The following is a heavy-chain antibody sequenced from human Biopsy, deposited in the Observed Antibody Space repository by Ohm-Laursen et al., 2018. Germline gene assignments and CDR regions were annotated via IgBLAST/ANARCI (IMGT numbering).Heavy chain of an antibody. CDR3: ARGSNDFGGLYFPR. Sequence: SETLSLTCAVSGGSISSDYWSWIRQSPGKGLEWIGYISNRGSTNYNPSLRGRVTISVDTSKNQFSLKLSSVTAADTAVYDCARGSNDFGGLYFPRWGQGTLLTVSS. J-gene: IGHJ4*02. CDR2: ISNRGST. V-gene: IGHV4-59*01. D-gene: IGHD4-23*01. CDR1: GGSISSDY.